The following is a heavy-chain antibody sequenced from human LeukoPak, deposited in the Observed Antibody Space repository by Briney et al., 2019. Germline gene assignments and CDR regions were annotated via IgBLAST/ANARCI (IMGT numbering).Heavy chain of an antibody. Sequence: GASVKVSYKVSGYTLTELSMHWVRQARGKGGEWRGGFDPEDGETIYTQKFQGRVTMTDDTSTHTAYMELSSLSSEDTAVYYCAIRYGDYVGNWFALWGQGTLVTVSS. CDR3: AIRYGDYVGNWFAL. V-gene: IGHV1-24*01. CDR2: FDPEDGET. J-gene: IGHJ5*02. D-gene: IGHD4-17*01. CDR1: GYTLTELS.